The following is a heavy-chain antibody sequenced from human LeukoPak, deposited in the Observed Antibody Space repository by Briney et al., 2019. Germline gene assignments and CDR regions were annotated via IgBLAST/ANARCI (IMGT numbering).Heavy chain of an antibody. J-gene: IGHJ4*02. CDR2: VNHSGIT. D-gene: IGHD3-3*01. CDR1: GGSFSGHYY. CDR3: ARLLLSGGLDS. Sequence: PSETLSLTCAVSGGSFSGHYYWVWIRQSRGRGLEWIGEVNHSGITNYNPSLKSQVFISVDTSKNQFSLKFTSVTAADTAVYYCARLLLSGGLDSWGQGTLVTVSS. V-gene: IGHV4-34*01.